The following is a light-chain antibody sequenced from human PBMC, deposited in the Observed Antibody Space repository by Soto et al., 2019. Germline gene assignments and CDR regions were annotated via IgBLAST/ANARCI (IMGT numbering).Light chain of an antibody. CDR2: GVN. V-gene: IGLV2-14*01. J-gene: IGLJ3*02. CDR1: SSDFGDDKY. Sequence: QSALTQPASVSGSPGQSITVSCTGSSSDFGDDKYVSWYQQQPGKGPNLLIYGVNSRPSGISNRFSGSNSGNTASLTISGLQVEDEAEYFCGSFTTSRIWVFGGGTKVTVL. CDR3: GSFTTSRIWV.